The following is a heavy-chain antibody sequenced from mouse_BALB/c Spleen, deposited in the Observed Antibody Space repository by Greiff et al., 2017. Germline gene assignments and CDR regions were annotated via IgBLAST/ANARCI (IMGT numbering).Heavy chain of an antibody. Sequence: VQLQQTGPELVKPGASVKISCKASGYSFTDYIMLWVKQSHGKSLEWIGNINPYYGSTSYNLKFKGKATLTVDKSSSTAYMQLNSLTSEDSAVYYCATYGNYLFAYWGQGTLVTVSA. V-gene: IGHV1-39*01. J-gene: IGHJ3*01. CDR1: GYSFTDYI. D-gene: IGHD2-1*01. CDR3: ATYGNYLFAY. CDR2: INPYYGST.